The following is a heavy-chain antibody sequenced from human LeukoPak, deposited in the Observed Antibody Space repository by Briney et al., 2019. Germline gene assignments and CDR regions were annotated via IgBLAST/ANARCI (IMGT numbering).Heavy chain of an antibody. CDR2: ISGSGGST. CDR1: GFTFSNAW. CDR3: AREEDYRSYYYYYGMDV. V-gene: IGHV3-11*01. D-gene: IGHD4-11*01. J-gene: IGHJ6*02. Sequence: GGSLRLSCAASGFTFSNAWMSWVRQAPGKGLGWVSAISGSGGSTYYADSVKGRFTISRDNAKNSLYLQMNSLRAEDTAVYYCAREEDYRSYYYYYGMDVWGQGTTVTVSS.